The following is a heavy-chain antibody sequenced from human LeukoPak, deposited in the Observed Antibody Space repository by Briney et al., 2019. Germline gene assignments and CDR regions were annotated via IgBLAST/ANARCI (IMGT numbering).Heavy chain of an antibody. J-gene: IGHJ4*02. V-gene: IGHV4-59*01. CDR3: ARGPESGGEFDY. CDR2: IYYSGST. Sequence: PSETLSLTCPVSGGSISSYYWSWIRQPPGKGLEWIGYIYYSGSTNYNPSLKSRVTISVDTSKNQFSLKLSSVTAADTAVYYCARGPESGGEFDYWGQGTLVTVSS. CDR1: GGSISSYY. D-gene: IGHD3-10*01.